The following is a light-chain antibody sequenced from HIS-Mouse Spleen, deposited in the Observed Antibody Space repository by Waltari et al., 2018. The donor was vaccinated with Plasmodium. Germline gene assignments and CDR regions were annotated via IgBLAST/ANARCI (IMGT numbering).Light chain of an antibody. CDR2: EDS. Sequence: SYELTPPPSVSVSPGQTARITCSGDALPKKYAYWYQKKSGQAPVLVIYEDSKRPPGIPERFSGSSSGTMATLTISGAQVEDEADYYCYSTDSSGNHRVFGGGTKLTVL. J-gene: IGLJ3*02. CDR1: ALPKKY. V-gene: IGLV3-10*01. CDR3: YSTDSSGNHRV.